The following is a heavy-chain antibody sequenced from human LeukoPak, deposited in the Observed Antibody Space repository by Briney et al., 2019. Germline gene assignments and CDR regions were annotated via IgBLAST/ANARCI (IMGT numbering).Heavy chain of an antibody. CDR2: IRSNAYGGTT. CDR3: TRYRGYFDY. Sequence: GGSLRLSCTASRFTFGDYAMNWVRQAPGKGLEWVGFIRSNAYGGTTEYAASVKGRFTISRDDSKSIAYLQMNSLKTEDTAVYYCTRYRGYFDYWGPGTLVTVSS. CDR1: RFTFGDYA. J-gene: IGHJ4*02. D-gene: IGHD3-10*01. V-gene: IGHV3-49*04.